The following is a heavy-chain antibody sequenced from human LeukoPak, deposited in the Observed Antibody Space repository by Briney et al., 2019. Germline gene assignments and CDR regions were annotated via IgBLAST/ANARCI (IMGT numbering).Heavy chain of an antibody. V-gene: IGHV1-69*04. D-gene: IGHD3-22*01. CDR2: IIPILGIA. Sequence: SVKVSCKASGGTFSSYTISWVRQAPGQGLEWMGRIIPILGIANYAQKFQGRVTITADKSTSTAYMELSSLRSEDTAVYYCVRESGDDSSGYTFDYWGQGTLVTVSS. CDR3: VRESGDDSSGYTFDY. J-gene: IGHJ4*02. CDR1: GGTFSSYT.